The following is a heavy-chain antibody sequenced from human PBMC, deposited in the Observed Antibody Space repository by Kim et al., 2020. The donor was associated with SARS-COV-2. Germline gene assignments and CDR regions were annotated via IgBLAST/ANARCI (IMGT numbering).Heavy chain of an antibody. CDR3: ARERVGYISNWYVDY. D-gene: IGHD6-13*01. J-gene: IGHJ4*02. Sequence: SETLSLTCTVSGGSISSYYWSWIRQPPGKGLEWIGYIYYSGSTNYNPSLKSRVTISVDTSKNQFSLKLSSVTAADTAVYYCARERVGYISNWYVDYWGQGTLVTVSS. CDR2: IYYSGST. CDR1: GGSISSYY. V-gene: IGHV4-59*13.